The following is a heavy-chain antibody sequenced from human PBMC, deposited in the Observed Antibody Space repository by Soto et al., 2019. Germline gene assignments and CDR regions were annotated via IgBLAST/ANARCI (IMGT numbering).Heavy chain of an antibody. CDR2: IRNKANSYTT. Sequence: HPGGSLRLSCAAFGFTFSDHYMDWVRQAPGKGLEWVGRIRNKANSYTTEYAASVKGRSTISRDDSKNSLFLQMNSLKTEDTAVYYCSRAGILTTPYYFDYWGQGTLVTVSS. D-gene: IGHD2-15*01. CDR1: GFTFSDHY. J-gene: IGHJ4*01. V-gene: IGHV3-72*01. CDR3: SRAGILTTPYYFDY.